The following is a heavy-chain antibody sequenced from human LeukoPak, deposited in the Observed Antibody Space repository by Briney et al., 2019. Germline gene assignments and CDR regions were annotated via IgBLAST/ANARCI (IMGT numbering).Heavy chain of an antibody. CDR1: GFTVSSNY. J-gene: IGHJ6*03. Sequence: GGSLRLSCAASGFTVSSNYMSWVRQAPGKGLEWVSVIYSGGSTYYADSVKGRFTISRDNSKNTLYLQMNSLRAEDTAVYYCAREDVNWNGAGYYYYYMDVWGKGTTVTISS. V-gene: IGHV3-53*01. D-gene: IGHD1-20*01. CDR3: AREDVNWNGAGYYYYYMDV. CDR2: IYSGGST.